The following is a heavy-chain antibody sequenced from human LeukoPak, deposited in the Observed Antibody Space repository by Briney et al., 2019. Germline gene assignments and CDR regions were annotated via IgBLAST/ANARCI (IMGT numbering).Heavy chain of an antibody. V-gene: IGHV3-23*01. CDR3: ARDLSGWTASIDY. D-gene: IGHD6-19*01. CDR1: GFTFSSYA. CDR2: ISGSGGST. J-gene: IGHJ4*02. Sequence: GGSLRLSCAASGFTFSSYAMSWVRQAPGKGLEWVSAISGSGGSTYYADSVKGRFTISRDNSKNTLYLQMNSLRAEDTAVYYCARDLSGWTASIDYWGQGTLVTVSS.